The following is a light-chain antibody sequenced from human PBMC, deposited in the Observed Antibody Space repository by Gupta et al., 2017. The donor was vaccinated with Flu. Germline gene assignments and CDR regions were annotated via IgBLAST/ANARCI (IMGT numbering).Light chain of an antibody. V-gene: IGKV3-11*01. CDR3: QQRSGLPMYT. CDR2: DAS. CDR1: HSVNIY. J-gene: IGKJ2*01. Sequence: DSAILACRASHSVNIYLAWDQQKPGQPPRLLMFDASKRAAGIPDRFSGSGSGTDFTLTISTLEPEDFAVYYCQQRSGLPMYTFGQGTKLE.